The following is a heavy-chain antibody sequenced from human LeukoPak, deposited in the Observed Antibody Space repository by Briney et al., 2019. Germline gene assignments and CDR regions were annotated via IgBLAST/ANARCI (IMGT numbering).Heavy chain of an antibody. D-gene: IGHD1-14*01. CDR2: INHSGST. CDR1: GESFSGYY. V-gene: IGHV4-34*01. J-gene: IGHJ6*03. Sequence: SETLSLTCAVYGESFSGYYWSWIRQPPGKGLEWIGEINHSGSTNYNPSLKGRVTISVDTSKNQFSLKLSSVTAADTAVYYCARVRRAIYYYYYMDVWGKGTTVTVSS. CDR3: ARVRRAIYYYYYMDV.